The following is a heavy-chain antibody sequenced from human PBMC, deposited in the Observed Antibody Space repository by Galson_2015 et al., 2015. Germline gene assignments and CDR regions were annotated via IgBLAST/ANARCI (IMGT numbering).Heavy chain of an antibody. Sequence: CAISGDSVSSNGVAWNWIRQSPSRGLEWLGRTYYRSKWYNDYAVSVQSRITINPDTSKNQFSLQLNSVTPEDTAVYYCARGFRSAVDYWGQGTLVTVSS. J-gene: IGHJ4*02. CDR1: GDSVSSNGVA. CDR3: ARGFRSAVDY. D-gene: IGHD3-10*01. V-gene: IGHV6-1*01. CDR2: TYYRSKWYN.